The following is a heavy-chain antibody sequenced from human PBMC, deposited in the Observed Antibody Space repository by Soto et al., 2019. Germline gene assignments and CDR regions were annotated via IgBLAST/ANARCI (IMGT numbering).Heavy chain of an antibody. Sequence: PGGSLRLSCAASGFTFSSYGMHWVRQAPGKGLEWVAVIWYDGSKKYYADSVKGRFTISRDNSKNTLYLQMNSLRAEDTAVYYCARFAMIVVVITTTDYFDYWGQGTLVTVSS. CDR3: ARFAMIVVVITTTDYFDY. D-gene: IGHD3-22*01. CDR2: IWYDGSKK. J-gene: IGHJ4*02. V-gene: IGHV3-33*01. CDR1: GFTFSSYG.